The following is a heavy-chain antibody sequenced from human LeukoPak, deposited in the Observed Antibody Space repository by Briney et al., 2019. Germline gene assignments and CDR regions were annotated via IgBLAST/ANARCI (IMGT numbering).Heavy chain of an antibody. V-gene: IGHV4-39*07. D-gene: IGHD5-18*01. CDR1: GGSISSSSYY. CDR3: ARGMDTAMVTLFDY. J-gene: IGHJ4*02. Sequence: SETLSLTCTVSGGSISSSSYYWGWIRQPPGKGLEWIGSIYYSGSTYYNPSLKSRVTISVDTSKNQFSLKLSSVTAADTAVYYCARGMDTAMVTLFDYWGQGTLVTVSS. CDR2: IYYSGST.